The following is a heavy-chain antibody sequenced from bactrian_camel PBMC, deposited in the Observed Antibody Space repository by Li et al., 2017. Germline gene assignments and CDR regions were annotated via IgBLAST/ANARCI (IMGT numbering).Heavy chain of an antibody. J-gene: IGHJ4*01. CDR2: LDRDGNT. Sequence: DVQLVESGGAPVQNGGSLTLSCAASGYANIVRRYCMGWFRQAPGKEREGVASLDRDGNTSYLDSVKGRFTISRDNALNTLYLQMNSLRSEDTALYYCATDPYLPWEYNYWGQGTQVTVS. V-gene: IGHV3S67*01. D-gene: IGHD1*01. CDR3: ATDPYLPWEYNY. CDR1: GYANIVRRYC.